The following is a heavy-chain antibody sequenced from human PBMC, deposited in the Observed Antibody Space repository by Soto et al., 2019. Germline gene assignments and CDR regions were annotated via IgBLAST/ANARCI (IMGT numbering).Heavy chain of an antibody. J-gene: IGHJ4*02. CDR2: IYWDDDK. CDR3: AHHPYDTSGCLLDY. D-gene: IGHD3-22*01. Sequence: QITLKESGPTLVKPTQTLTLTCTFSGFSLNTSGVGVGWIRQPPGKALEWLALIYWDDDKRSSPSLKSRLTITRDTSKNQVVLRMTNMDPVDTATYYCAHHPYDTSGCLLDYWGQGILVTVSS. CDR1: GFSLNTSGVG. V-gene: IGHV2-5*02.